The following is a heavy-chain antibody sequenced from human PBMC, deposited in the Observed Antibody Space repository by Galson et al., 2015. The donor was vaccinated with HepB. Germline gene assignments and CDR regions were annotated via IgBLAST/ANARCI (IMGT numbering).Heavy chain of an antibody. Sequence: SVKVSCKASGYTFTGYYMHWVRQAPGQGLEWMGRINPNNGNTNYAQKIQGRVTMTTDTSTSTAYMELRSLRSDDTAVYYCARVYCSGGSCYSASVYWGQGTLVTVSS. J-gene: IGHJ4*02. CDR1: GYTFTGYY. CDR2: INPNNGNT. CDR3: ARVYCSGGSCYSASVY. V-gene: IGHV1-18*04. D-gene: IGHD2-15*01.